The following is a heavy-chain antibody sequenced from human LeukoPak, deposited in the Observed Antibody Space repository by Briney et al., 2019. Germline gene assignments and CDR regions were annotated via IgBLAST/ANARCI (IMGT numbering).Heavy chain of an antibody. CDR3: AREGEPPFDIIAVALDY. J-gene: IGHJ4*02. Sequence: PGGSLRLSCAASGFTFSSYAMSWVRQAPGKGLEWVSAISGSGGSTYYADSVKGRFTISRDNSKNTLYLQMNSLRAEDTAVYYCAREGEPPFDIIAVALDYWGQGTLVTVSS. CDR2: ISGSGGST. V-gene: IGHV3-23*01. D-gene: IGHD6-19*01. CDR1: GFTFSSYA.